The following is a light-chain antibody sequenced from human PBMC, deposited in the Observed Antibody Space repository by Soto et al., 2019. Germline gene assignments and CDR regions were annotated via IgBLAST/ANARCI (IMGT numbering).Light chain of an antibody. CDR1: QTVSSNF. Sequence: EIVLTQSPDTLSLSPGERATLSCRASQTVSSNFLAWYQQRPGQAPRLLIYGASSRAAGLPDRFSGSGSGTDFTLTISRLEPEDLAVYYCQQYGTSPETFGQGTKVEIK. V-gene: IGKV3-20*01. CDR2: GAS. CDR3: QQYGTSPET. J-gene: IGKJ1*01.